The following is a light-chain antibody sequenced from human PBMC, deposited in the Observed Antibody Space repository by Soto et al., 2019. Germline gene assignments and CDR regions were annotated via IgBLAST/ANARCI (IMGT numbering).Light chain of an antibody. J-gene: IGLJ1*01. CDR2: DVS. Sequence: QSVLTQPRSVSGSPGQSVTISCTGTSSDVGGYNYVSWYQQHPGKAPKLMIYDVSKRPSGVPDRFSGSKSGNTASLTISGLQAEDEADYYCCPYAGSYTRYVFGTGTKVTVL. CDR1: SSDVGGYNY. V-gene: IGLV2-11*01. CDR3: CPYAGSYTRYV.